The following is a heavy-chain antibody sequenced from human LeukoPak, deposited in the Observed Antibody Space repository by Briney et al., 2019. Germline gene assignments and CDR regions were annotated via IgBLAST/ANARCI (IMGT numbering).Heavy chain of an antibody. Sequence: NPSETLSLTCAVYGGSFSGYYWSWIRQPPGKGLEWIGEINHSGSTNYNPSLKSRVTISVDTSKNQFSLKLSSVTAADTAVYYCARATVTRYYFDYWGQGTLVTVSS. CDR1: GGSFSGYY. V-gene: IGHV4-34*01. CDR3: ARATVTRYYFDY. D-gene: IGHD4-17*01. CDR2: INHSGST. J-gene: IGHJ4*02.